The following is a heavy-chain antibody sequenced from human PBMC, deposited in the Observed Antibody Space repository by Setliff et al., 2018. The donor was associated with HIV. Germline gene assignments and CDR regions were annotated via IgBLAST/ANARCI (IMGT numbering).Heavy chain of an antibody. Sequence: GGSLRLSCAASGFTFSNAWMSWVRQAPGKGLEWVGRIKGKTDGGTTDYAAPVRGRFTISRDDSKNTLYLQMNSLKTEDTAVYYCAKTRRYCSSTSCSNLFDYWGQGTLVTVSS. CDR3: AKTRRYCSSTSCSNLFDY. CDR2: IKGKTDGGTT. D-gene: IGHD2-2*01. CDR1: GFTFSNAW. J-gene: IGHJ4*02. V-gene: IGHV3-15*01.